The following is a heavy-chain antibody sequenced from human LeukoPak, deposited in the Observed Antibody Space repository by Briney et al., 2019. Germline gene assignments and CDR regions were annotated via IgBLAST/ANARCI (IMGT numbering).Heavy chain of an antibody. CDR2: ISYTSSYI. D-gene: IGHD4-17*01. Sequence: GGSLRLSCAASGFTFSTYTMNWVRQAPGKGLEWVSSISYTSSYIYYADSVKGRFTISRDNAKNSLYLQMNSLRAEDTAVYYCARGSYGDFDYWGQGTLATVSS. CDR3: ARGSYGDFDY. J-gene: IGHJ4*02. V-gene: IGHV3-21*01. CDR1: GFTFSTYT.